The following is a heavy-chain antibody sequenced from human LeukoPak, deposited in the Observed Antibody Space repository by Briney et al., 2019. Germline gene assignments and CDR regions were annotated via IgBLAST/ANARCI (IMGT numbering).Heavy chain of an antibody. CDR2: INQDGSET. CDR1: GFTFSSYW. Sequence: PGGSLRLSCAASGFTFSSYWMTWVRQAPGKGLEWVANINQDGSETYYVDSVKGRFTIPRDNAESSLYLQMNSLRAEDTAMYYCARGALLKYQLAIDYWGLGTLVTVSS. D-gene: IGHD2-2*01. CDR3: ARGALLKYQLAIDY. J-gene: IGHJ4*02. V-gene: IGHV3-7*05.